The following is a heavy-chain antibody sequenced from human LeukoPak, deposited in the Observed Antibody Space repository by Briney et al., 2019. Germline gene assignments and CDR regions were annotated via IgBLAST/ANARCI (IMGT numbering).Heavy chain of an antibody. CDR3: ARYYCSGGSCRYDY. J-gene: IGHJ4*02. D-gene: IGHD2-15*01. CDR1: GYTFTGYY. V-gene: IGHV1-2*02. Sequence: ASVKVSCKASGYTFTGYYIHWVRQAPRQGLEWMGWINPKSGGTNYAQKFQGRVTMTRDTSISTAYMALSRLRSDDTAVYYCARYYCSGGSCRYDYWGQGTLVTVSS. CDR2: INPKSGGT.